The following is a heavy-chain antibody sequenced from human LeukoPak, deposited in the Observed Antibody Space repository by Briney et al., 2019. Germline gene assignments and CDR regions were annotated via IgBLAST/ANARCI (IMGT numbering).Heavy chain of an antibody. CDR1: GGTFSSYA. CDR3: ASRAYWSIGYYGMDV. V-gene: IGHV1-69*13. Sequence: ASVKVSCKASGGTFSSYAISWVRQAPGQGLEWMGGIIPIFGTANYAQKFQGRVTITADESTSTAYMELSSLRSEDTAVYYCASRAYWSIGYYGMDVWGQGPTVTVSS. J-gene: IGHJ6*02. D-gene: IGHD3-16*01. CDR2: IIPIFGTA.